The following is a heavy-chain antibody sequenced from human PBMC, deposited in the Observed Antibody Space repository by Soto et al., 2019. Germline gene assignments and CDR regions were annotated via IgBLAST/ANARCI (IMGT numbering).Heavy chain of an antibody. CDR2: ISYDGSNK. CDR1: GFTFSSYG. Sequence: QVQLVESGGGVVQPGRSLRLSCAASGFTFSSYGMHWVRQAPGKGLEWVAVISYDGSNKYYADSVKGRFTISRDNSKNTLYLQMNSLRADDTAVYYCTRGNYYRVDDWGRGTLVTVSS. V-gene: IGHV3-30*03. CDR3: TRGNYYRVDD. J-gene: IGHJ4*02. D-gene: IGHD1-26*01.